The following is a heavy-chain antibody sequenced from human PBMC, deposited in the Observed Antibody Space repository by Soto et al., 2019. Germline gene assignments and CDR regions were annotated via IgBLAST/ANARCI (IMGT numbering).Heavy chain of an antibody. CDR1: GGSSSSGGYY. D-gene: IGHD3-3*01. J-gene: IGHJ6*02. CDR2: IYYSGST. V-gene: IGHV4-31*03. CDR3: ARAWVGSGYYNYYYGMDV. Sequence: TLSLTSPVSGGSSSSGGYYLSWIRQHPGKGLEWIGYIYYSGSTYYNPSLKSRVTISVDTSKNQFSLKLSSVTAADTAVYYCARAWVGSGYYNYYYGMDVWGQGTTVTVSS.